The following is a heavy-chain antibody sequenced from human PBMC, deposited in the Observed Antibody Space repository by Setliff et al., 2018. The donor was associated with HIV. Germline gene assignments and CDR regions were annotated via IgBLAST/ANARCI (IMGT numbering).Heavy chain of an antibody. CDR1: GGSISSHY. V-gene: IGHV4-59*11. CDR3: ARRFLEWFPPSYFYYYMDV. CDR2: FYYSGST. D-gene: IGHD3-3*01. Sequence: SETLSLTCTVSGGSISSHYWSWIRQPPGKGLEWIGYFYYSGSTNYNPSLKSRVTISVETSKNQFSLKLSSVTAADTAVYYCARRFLEWFPPSYFYYYMDVWGKGTTVTVSS. J-gene: IGHJ6*03.